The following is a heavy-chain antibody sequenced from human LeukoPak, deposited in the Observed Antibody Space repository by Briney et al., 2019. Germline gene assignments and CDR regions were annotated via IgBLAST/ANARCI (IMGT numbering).Heavy chain of an antibody. Sequence: ASVKVCCKVSGYTLTELSMHRVRPAPGKGLVWMGGFDPEDGKTIYAQKFQGRVTMTEDTSTDTAYMELSSLRSEDTAVYYCAPGEVDFWSGRNWGQGTLVTVSS. CDR3: APGEVDFWSGRN. CDR2: FDPEDGKT. V-gene: IGHV1-24*01. CDR1: GYTLTELS. J-gene: IGHJ4*02. D-gene: IGHD3-3*01.